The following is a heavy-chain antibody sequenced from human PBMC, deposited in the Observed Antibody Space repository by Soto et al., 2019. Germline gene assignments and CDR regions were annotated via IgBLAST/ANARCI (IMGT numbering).Heavy chain of an antibody. D-gene: IGHD4-4*01. CDR3: ARGSYSNYPLDY. V-gene: IGHV1-8*02. Sequence: ASVKVSCKASGYTFTSYDINWVRQATGQGLEWMGWMNPNSGNTGYAQKFQGRVTMTRNTSISTAYMELSSLRSEDTAVYYCARGSYSNYPLDYWGQGTLVTVSS. CDR1: GYTFTSYD. J-gene: IGHJ4*02. CDR2: MNPNSGNT.